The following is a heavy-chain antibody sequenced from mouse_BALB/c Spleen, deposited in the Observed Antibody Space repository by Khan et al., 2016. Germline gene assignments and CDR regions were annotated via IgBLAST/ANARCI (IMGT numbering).Heavy chain of an antibody. CDR1: GYTFSSYW. V-gene: IGHV1-9*01. Sequence: QVQLQQSGAELMKPGASVKISCKATGYTFSSYWIEWVKQRPGHGLEWIGEILPGSGSTNYNEKFRGKATFTADTSSNTAYMYFSSLTSEDSAVPYCARTDRRGCFDYWGQGTTLTVSS. CDR2: ILPGSGST. J-gene: IGHJ2*01. CDR3: ARTDRRGCFDY.